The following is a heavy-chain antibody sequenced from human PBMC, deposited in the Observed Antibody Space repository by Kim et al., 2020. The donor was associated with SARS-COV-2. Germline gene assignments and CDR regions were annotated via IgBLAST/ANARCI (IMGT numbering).Heavy chain of an antibody. Sequence: SQTLSLTCAISGDSVSSNSAAWNWIRQSPSRGLEWLGRTYYRSKWYNDYAVSVKSRITINPDTSKNQFSLQLNSVTPEDTAVYYCARDQPTAYEGRPIGPIEYWGQGTLVTVSS. CDR3: ARDQPTAYEGRPIGPIEY. J-gene: IGHJ4*02. CDR2: TYYRSKWYN. D-gene: IGHD3-3*01. CDR1: GDSVSSNSAA. V-gene: IGHV6-1*01.